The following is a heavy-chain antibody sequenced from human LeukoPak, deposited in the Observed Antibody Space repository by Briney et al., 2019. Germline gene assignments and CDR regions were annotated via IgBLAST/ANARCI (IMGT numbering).Heavy chain of an antibody. CDR3: ARTHYYGSGSLYNWFDP. J-gene: IGHJ5*02. CDR1: GYSFTSYW. CDR2: IYPGDSDT. D-gene: IGHD3-10*01. V-gene: IGHV5-51*01. Sequence: GESLKISCKGSGYSFTSYWIGWVRQMPGKGLEWMGIIYPGDSDTRYSPSFQGQVTISADKSISTAYLQWSSLKASDTAMYYCARTHYYGSGSLYNWFDPWGQGTLVTVSS.